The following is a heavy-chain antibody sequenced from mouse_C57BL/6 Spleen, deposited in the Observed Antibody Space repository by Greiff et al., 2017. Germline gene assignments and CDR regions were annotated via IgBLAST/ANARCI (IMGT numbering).Heavy chain of an antibody. CDR1: GYAFSSSW. Sequence: QVQLQQSGPELVKPGASVKISCKASGYAFSSSWMNWVKQRPGKGLEWIGRIYPGDGDTNYNGKFKGKATLTADKSSSTAYMQLSSLTSEDSAVYFCARSMGDYDVHWYFDVWGTGTTVTVSS. J-gene: IGHJ1*03. CDR2: IYPGDGDT. D-gene: IGHD2-4*01. CDR3: ARSMGDYDVHWYFDV. V-gene: IGHV1-82*01.